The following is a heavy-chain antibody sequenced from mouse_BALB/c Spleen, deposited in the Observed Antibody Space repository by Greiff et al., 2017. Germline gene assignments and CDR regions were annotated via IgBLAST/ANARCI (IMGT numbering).Heavy chain of an antibody. V-gene: IGHV5-6-5*01. CDR1: GFTFSSYA. J-gene: IGHJ3*01. CDR2: ISSGGST. Sequence: EVMLVESGGGLVKPGGSLKLSCAASGFTFSSYAMSWVRQTPEKRLEWVASISSGGSTYYPDSVKGRFTISRDNARNILYLQMSSLRSEDTAMYYCARGGITTASWFAYWGQGTLVTVSA. D-gene: IGHD1-2*01. CDR3: ARGGITTASWFAY.